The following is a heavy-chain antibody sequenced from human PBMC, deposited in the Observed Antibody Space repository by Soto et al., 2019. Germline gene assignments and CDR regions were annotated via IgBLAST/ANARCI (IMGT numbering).Heavy chain of an antibody. J-gene: IGHJ3*02. CDR3: AGMAYPGAFDI. CDR1: GFTVSSNY. D-gene: IGHD3-10*01. Sequence: LRLSCEASGFTVSSNYMSWVRQAPGKGLEWVSAIYSGGSTYYADSVKGRFTISRDNSKNTLYLQMNSLRAEDTAVYYCAGMAYPGAFDIWGQGTMVTVSS. V-gene: IGHV3-66*01. CDR2: IYSGGST.